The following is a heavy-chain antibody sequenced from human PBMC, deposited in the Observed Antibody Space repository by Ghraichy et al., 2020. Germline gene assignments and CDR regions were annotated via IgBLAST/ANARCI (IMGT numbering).Heavy chain of an antibody. V-gene: IGHV4-4*02. D-gene: IGHD5-18*01. J-gene: IGHJ4*02. CDR1: SDSFSRNSW. CDR3: ARHGNNFGYYFES. CDR2: IFHSGSP. Sequence: SETLSLTCAVSSDSFSRNSWWSWVRQPPEKVLEWIGEIFHSGSPHYNPSLNSRVTISLDQPKNQFSMKLTSVTAADTAIYYCARHGNNFGYYFESWGQGTLVTVPS.